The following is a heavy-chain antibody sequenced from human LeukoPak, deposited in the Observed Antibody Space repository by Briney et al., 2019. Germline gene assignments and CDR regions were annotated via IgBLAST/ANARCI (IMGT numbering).Heavy chain of an antibody. Sequence: ASVKVSCKASGYIFTDYYMHWVRQAPGQELGWMGRINPNSGGTNYAQKFQGRVTMTRDTSISTAYMELSRLRSDDTAVYYCARGRTGTSYYYMDVWGKGTTVTISS. CDR2: INPNSGGT. CDR3: ARGRTGTSYYYMDV. V-gene: IGHV1-2*06. CDR1: GYIFTDYY. J-gene: IGHJ6*03. D-gene: IGHD1-1*01.